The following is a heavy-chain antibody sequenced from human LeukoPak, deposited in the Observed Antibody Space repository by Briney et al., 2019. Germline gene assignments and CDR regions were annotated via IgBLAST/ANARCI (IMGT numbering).Heavy chain of an antibody. CDR2: INPNGGDT. CDR1: VYTFTYYF. V-gene: IGHV1-2*02. D-gene: IGHD3-10*01. J-gene: IGHJ6*02. CDR3: ARDPTITVVKIDV. Sequence: GASVTVSLTSAVYTFTYYFTPWVRQAPAPGLERMGWINPNGGDTNYGQKFQGRVTMTRDTSISTAYMELSSLRSDDMAVYYCARDPTITVVKIDVWGQGTTVTVSS.